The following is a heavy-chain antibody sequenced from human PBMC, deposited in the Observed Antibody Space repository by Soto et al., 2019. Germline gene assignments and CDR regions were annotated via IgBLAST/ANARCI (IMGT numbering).Heavy chain of an antibody. CDR3: ARDPDYGDYWGYFFDS. CDR1: GYTFAAYY. J-gene: IGHJ4*02. CDR2: INPTSGGT. V-gene: IGHV1-2*02. Sequence: ASVKVSRKTSGYTFAAYYIHWIRQAPGQGLEWMGWINPTSGGTVYAQNFQDRVTMTRDTSISTAYMELRRLNSDDTAVYYCARDPDYGDYWGYFFDSWGQGTPVTVSS. D-gene: IGHD4-17*01.